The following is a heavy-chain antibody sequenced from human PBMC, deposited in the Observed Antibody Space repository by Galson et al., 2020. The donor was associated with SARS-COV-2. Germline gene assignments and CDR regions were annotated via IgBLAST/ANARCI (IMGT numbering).Heavy chain of an antibody. D-gene: IGHD3-16*02. CDR1: GGSISSSSYY. Sequence: SETLSLTCTVSGGSISSSSYYWGWIRQPPGKGLEWIGSIYYSGSTYYNPSLKSRVTISVDTSKNQFSLKLSSVTAADTAVYYCARVGTVEYDYLHYVGELSYAYYLDYWGQGTLVTVSS. CDR3: ARVGTVEYDYLHYVGELSYAYYLDY. J-gene: IGHJ4*02. V-gene: IGHV4-39*01. CDR2: IYYSGST.